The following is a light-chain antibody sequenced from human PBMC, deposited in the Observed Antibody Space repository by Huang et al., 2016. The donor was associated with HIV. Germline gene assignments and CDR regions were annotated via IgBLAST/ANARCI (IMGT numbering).Light chain of an antibody. J-gene: IGKJ1*01. CDR3: QQYGSSPWT. Sequence: EIVLTQSPDTLSLSPGERATLSCRASRSVVSSHLAWYQQRPGQTPRLLICGASTRAPGLPDRFSGRWSGTAFTLTINRLEPEDSAVYYCQQYGSSPWTFGQGTKTEIK. V-gene: IGKV3-20*01. CDR2: GAS. CDR1: RSVVSSH.